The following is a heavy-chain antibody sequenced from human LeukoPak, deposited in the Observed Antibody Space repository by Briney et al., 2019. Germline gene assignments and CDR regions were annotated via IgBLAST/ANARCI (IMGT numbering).Heavy chain of an antibody. CDR1: GFTFSSYG. Sequence: GGSLRLSCAASGFTFSSYGMHWVRQAPGKGLEWVAFIRYDGSNKYYADSVKGRFTISRDNSKNTLYLQVNSLRAEDTAVYYCAKEMYYYDSSGYYPDYWGQGTLVTVSS. CDR3: AKEMYYYDSSGYYPDY. V-gene: IGHV3-30*02. CDR2: IRYDGSNK. D-gene: IGHD3-22*01. J-gene: IGHJ4*02.